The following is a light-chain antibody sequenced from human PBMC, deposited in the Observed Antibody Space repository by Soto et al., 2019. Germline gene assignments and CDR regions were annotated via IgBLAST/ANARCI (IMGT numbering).Light chain of an antibody. CDR3: QQYGSSPWT. CDR1: QSVSSSY. J-gene: IGKJ1*01. V-gene: IGKV3-20*01. Sequence: EIVMTQSPATLSVSPGERVTLSCRASQSVSSSYLAWYQQKLGQAPRLLIYGASTRATGIPARFSGSGSGTEFTLTISRLEPEDFAVYYCQQYGSSPWTFGQGSKVDI. CDR2: GAS.